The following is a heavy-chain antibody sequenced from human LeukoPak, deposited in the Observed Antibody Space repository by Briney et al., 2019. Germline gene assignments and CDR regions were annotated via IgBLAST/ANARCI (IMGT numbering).Heavy chain of an antibody. Sequence: GGSLRLSCAASRFTFNTYAVNWVRQAPGKGLEWVSAISGNGDITYYADSVRGRFTISRDNSKNTLYLQMNSLRAEDTAVYYCAKDGRVSAAAGYHWGQGTLVTVSS. CDR3: AKDGRVSAAAGYH. CDR1: RFTFNTYA. V-gene: IGHV3-23*01. J-gene: IGHJ5*02. D-gene: IGHD6-13*01. CDR2: ISGNGDIT.